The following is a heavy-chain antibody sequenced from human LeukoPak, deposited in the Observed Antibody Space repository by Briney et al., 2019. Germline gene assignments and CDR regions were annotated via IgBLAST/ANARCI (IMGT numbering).Heavy chain of an antibody. CDR3: ARIGAGSSRDY. D-gene: IGHD6-13*01. CDR2: INWNGDST. J-gene: IGHJ4*02. Sequence: GGSLRLSCAASGFSFDDYGLTWVRQAPGKGLEWVSGINWNGDSTDYADSVKGRFTISRDNAKNSLYLQMNSLRAEDTAVYYCARIGAGSSRDYWGQGTLVTVSS. CDR1: GFSFDDYG. V-gene: IGHV3-20*04.